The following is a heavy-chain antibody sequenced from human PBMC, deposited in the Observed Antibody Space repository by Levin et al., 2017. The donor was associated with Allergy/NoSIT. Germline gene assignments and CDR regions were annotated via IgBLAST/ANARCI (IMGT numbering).Heavy chain of an antibody. D-gene: IGHD3-22*01. J-gene: IGHJ4*02. CDR3: ARVGYYDSSGYYSLDY. V-gene: IGHV4-39*07. CDR2: IYYSGST. CDR1: GGSISSSSYY. Sequence: SETLSLTCTVSGGSISSSSYYWGWIRQPPGKGLEWIGSIYYSGSTYYNPSLKSRVTISVDTSKNQFSLKLSSVTAADTAVYYCARVGYYDSSGYYSLDYWGQGTLVTVSS.